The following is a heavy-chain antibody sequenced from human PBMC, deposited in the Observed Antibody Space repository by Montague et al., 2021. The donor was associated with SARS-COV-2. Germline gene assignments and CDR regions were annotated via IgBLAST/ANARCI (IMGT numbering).Heavy chain of an antibody. D-gene: IGHD1-26*01. J-gene: IGHJ4*02. Sequence: SAISGDSVSRNSAAWNWIRQSPSRGLEWLGRTYYRSKWYSDYAVSVKSRITINPDTSKNQISLQLNSVTPEDTAVYYCARTSAPSDYGGQGTLVTVSS. CDR3: ARTSAPSDY. CDR1: GDSVSRNSAA. V-gene: IGHV6-1*01. CDR2: TYYRSKWYS.